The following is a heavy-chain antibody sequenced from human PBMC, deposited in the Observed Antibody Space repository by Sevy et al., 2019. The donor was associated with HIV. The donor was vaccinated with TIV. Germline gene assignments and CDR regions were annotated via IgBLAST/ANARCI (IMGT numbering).Heavy chain of an antibody. J-gene: IGHJ4*02. Sequence: ASVKVSCKASGYTFTSYGISWVRQAPGQGLEWMGWISAYNGNTNYAQKLQGRVTMTTDTSTSTGYLELRSLRSDDTAVYYCAREVAAAGKFDYWGQGTLVTVSS. CDR2: ISAYNGNT. CDR3: AREVAAAGKFDY. CDR1: GYTFTSYG. V-gene: IGHV1-18*01. D-gene: IGHD6-13*01.